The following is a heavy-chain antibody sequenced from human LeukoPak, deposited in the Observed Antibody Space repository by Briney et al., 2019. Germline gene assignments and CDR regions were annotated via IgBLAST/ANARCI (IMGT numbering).Heavy chain of an antibody. V-gene: IGHV3-74*01. D-gene: IGHD1-1*01. CDR2: IKSDGSTT. CDR1: GFTFGSYW. J-gene: IGHJ2*01. Sequence: GGSLRLSCAASGFTFGSYWAHWVRQAPGKGLVWVSRIKSDGSTTSYADSVKGRFTISRDNAKNTLYLQMNSLRAEDTAVYYCARGGNWNWYFDLWGRGTLVTVSS. CDR3: ARGGNWNWYFDL.